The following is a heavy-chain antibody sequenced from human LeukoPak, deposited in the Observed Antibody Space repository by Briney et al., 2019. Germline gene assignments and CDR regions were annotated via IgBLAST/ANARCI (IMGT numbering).Heavy chain of an antibody. J-gene: IGHJ2*01. D-gene: IGHD2-21*02. CDR2: INHSGST. Sequence: SETLSLTCAVYGGSFSGYYWSWIRQPPGKGLEWIGEINHSGSTNYNPSLTSRVTISVDTSKNQFSLKLSSVTAADTAVYYCARSTRRGYIVVVTAPRGYFDLWGRGTLVTVSS. CDR1: GGSFSGYY. CDR3: ARSTRRGYIVVVTAPRGYFDL. V-gene: IGHV4-34*01.